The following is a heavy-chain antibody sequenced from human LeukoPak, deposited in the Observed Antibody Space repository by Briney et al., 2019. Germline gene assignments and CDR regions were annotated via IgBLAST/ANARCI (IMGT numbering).Heavy chain of an antibody. Sequence: SETLSLTCTVSGGSISSYYWSWIRQPPGKGLEWIGYIYYSGSTNYNPSLKSRVTISVDTSKNQFSLKLSSVTAADTAVYYCARRYAEARGVIISSRNWYFDYWGQGTLVTVSS. CDR1: GGSISSYY. V-gene: IGHV4-59*08. D-gene: IGHD3-10*01. CDR2: IYYSGST. J-gene: IGHJ4*02. CDR3: ARRYAEARGVIISSRNWYFDY.